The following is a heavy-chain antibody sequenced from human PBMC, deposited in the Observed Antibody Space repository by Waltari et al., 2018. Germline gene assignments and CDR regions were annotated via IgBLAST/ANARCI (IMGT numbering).Heavy chain of an antibody. J-gene: IGHJ4*02. D-gene: IGHD6-6*01. Sequence: QVQLVESGGGVVQPGRSLRLSCAASGFTFTTYTIHCVRQAPGKGLEWVACISNGGSIEYYADSVKGRFTVSRDNSKKTLYLQMNSLSAEDTAVYYCARGDVFCISTRPFDYWGQGALVTVSS. CDR3: ARGDVFCISTRPFDY. CDR2: ISNGGSIE. CDR1: GFTFTTYT. V-gene: IGHV3-30-3*01.